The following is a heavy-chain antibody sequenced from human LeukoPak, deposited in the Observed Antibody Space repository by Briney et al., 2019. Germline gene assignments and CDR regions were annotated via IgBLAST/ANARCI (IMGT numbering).Heavy chain of an antibody. J-gene: IGHJ4*02. D-gene: IGHD3-16*01. CDR3: ASAYYHYYFDY. CDR2: INGDGSST. CDR1: GFTFRSYW. V-gene: IGHV3-74*01. Sequence: RPGGSLRLSCEASGFTFRSYWMHWVRQAPGKGLVWVSRINGDGSSTSYADSVKGRFTISRDNAKNTLYLQMNSLRAEDSAVYYCASAYYHYYFDYWGQGTLVTVSS.